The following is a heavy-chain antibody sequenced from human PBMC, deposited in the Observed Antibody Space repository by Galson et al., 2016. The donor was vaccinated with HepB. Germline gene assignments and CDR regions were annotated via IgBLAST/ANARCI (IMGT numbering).Heavy chain of an antibody. CDR3: ARESVAFGNGYGGNFGMDV. CDR2: VSYDGSNR. J-gene: IGHJ6*02. CDR1: GFTFSHYA. Sequence: SLRLSCAASGFTFSHYAMHWVRQAPGKGLEWVAVVSYDGSNRYSADSVKGRFTISRDNSKSTLYLQMNSLRGEDSAVYYCARESVAFGNGYGGNFGMDVWGQGTTVTVSS. V-gene: IGHV3-30-3*01. D-gene: IGHD5/OR15-5a*01.